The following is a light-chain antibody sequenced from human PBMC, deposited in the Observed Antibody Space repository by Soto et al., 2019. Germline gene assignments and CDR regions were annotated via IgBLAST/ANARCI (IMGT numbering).Light chain of an antibody. CDR3: AAWDDSLKGV. J-gene: IGLJ3*02. CDR1: SSNIGSNT. CDR2: ANN. Sequence: QSVLTQPPSASGTPGQSVTISCSGSSSNIGSNTVNWYQQLPGTAPKLLMYANNQRPAGVPDRFSGSKSGTSASLAISGLQFEDEGDYYCAAWDDSLKGVFGGGTKVTVL. V-gene: IGLV1-44*01.